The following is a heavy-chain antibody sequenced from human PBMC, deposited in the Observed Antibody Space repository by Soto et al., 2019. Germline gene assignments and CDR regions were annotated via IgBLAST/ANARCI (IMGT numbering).Heavy chain of an antibody. CDR2: FDPEGGEA. V-gene: IGHV1-24*01. J-gene: IGHJ4*02. Sequence: ASVKVSCKISGHTLTEFSIHWVRQAPGKGLEWMGGFDPEGGEAIYAQKWHGRVTVTEDTVTDTAYMELSGLKSDDTAVYYCVRATYFSDSSGYTRCLDYWGQGTLVTVSS. CDR1: GHTLTEFS. D-gene: IGHD3-22*01. CDR3: VRATYFSDSSGYTRCLDY.